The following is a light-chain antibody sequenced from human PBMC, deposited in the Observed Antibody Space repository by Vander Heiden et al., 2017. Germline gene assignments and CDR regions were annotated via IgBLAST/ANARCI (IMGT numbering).Light chain of an antibody. Sequence: QSALTQPASVSGSPGQSITISCTGTSSDVGSYNLVSWYQQHPGKAPKLMIYEVSKRPSGVSNRFSGSKSGNTAPLTISGLRAEDEADYYCYSYAGSSTLVFGGGTKLTVL. J-gene: IGLJ2*01. CDR3: YSYAGSSTLV. CDR2: EVS. V-gene: IGLV2-23*02. CDR1: SSDVGSYNL.